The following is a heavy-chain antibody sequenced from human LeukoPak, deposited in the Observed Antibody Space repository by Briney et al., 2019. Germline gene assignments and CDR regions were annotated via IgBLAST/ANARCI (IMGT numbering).Heavy chain of an antibody. Sequence: GGSLRLSCAASGFTFSDYWMSWVRQAPGKGLEWVANIKQDGSEKYYVDSVKGRFTISRDNAKNSLYLQINSLRAEDTAVYYSARDGRLTPFEYWGQGTLVTVSS. CDR3: ARDGRLTPFEY. V-gene: IGHV3-7*05. CDR2: IKQDGSEK. CDR1: GFTFSDYW. D-gene: IGHD2-15*01. J-gene: IGHJ4*02.